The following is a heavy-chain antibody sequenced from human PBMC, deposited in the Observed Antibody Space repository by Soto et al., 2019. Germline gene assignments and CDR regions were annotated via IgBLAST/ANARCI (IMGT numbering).Heavy chain of an antibody. CDR3: ARIQLGKDAFDI. D-gene: IGHD6-6*01. Sequence: GGSLRLSCAASGFTFSSYSMNWVRQAPGKGLEWVSSISSSSSYIYYADSVKGRFTISRDNAKNSLYLQMNSLRAEDTAVYHCARIQLGKDAFDIWGQGTMVTVSS. CDR1: GFTFSSYS. CDR2: ISSSSSYI. J-gene: IGHJ3*02. V-gene: IGHV3-21*01.